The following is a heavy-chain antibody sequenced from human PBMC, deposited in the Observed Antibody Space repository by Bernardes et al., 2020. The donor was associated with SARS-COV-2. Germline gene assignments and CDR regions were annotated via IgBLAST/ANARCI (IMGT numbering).Heavy chain of an antibody. V-gene: IGHV4-34*01. CDR3: ARGRRSRRFDP. CDR1: GGSFSGYY. Sequence: SETLSLTCAVYGGSFSGYYWSWIRQPPGQGLEWIGEINHSGSTNYNPSLKSRVTISVDTSKNQFSLKLSSVTAADTAVYYCARGRRSRRFDPWGQGTLVTVSS. D-gene: IGHD3-16*01. J-gene: IGHJ5*02. CDR2: INHSGST.